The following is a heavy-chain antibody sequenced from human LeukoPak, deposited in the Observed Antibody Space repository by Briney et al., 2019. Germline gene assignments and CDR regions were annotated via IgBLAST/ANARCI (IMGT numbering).Heavy chain of an antibody. D-gene: IGHD6-19*01. CDR1: GDSVSNNSAA. V-gene: IGHV6-1*01. CDR2: TYYRSKWYN. J-gene: IGHJ4*02. Sequence: SQTLSLTCAISGDSVSNNSAAWNWIRQSPSRGLEWLGRTYYRSKWYNDYAVSVKSRITINPDTSKNQFSLQVNSVTPEDTAVYYCARAPTPIIAVAGSFDYWGQGTLVPVSS. CDR3: ARAPTPIIAVAGSFDY.